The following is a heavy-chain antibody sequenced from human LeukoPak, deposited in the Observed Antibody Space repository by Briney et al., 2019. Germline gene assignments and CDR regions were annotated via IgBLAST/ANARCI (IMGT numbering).Heavy chain of an antibody. CDR3: ARAGSASDI. CDR1: GFTFSGSA. V-gene: IGHV3-73*01. Sequence: GGSLRLSCAASGFTFSGSAMHWVRQASGKGLEWVGRIRSKANSYATAYAASVKGRFTISRDDSKNTAYLQMNSLKTEDTAVYYCARAGSASDIWGQGTMVTVSS. J-gene: IGHJ3*02. CDR2: IRSKANSYAT.